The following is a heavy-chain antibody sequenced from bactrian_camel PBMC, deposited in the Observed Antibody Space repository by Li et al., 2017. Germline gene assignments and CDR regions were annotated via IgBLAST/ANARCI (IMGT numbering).Heavy chain of an antibody. CDR1: GFTFSSAW. Sequence: QVQLVESGGGLVQPGGSLSLSCVASGFTFSSAWMYWVRQAPGKGLEWVAGIDRSGDNTPVIDSAKGRFTISRDNAKDTLYLQMNSLKIEDTAVYYCALGSSRQATMTARGKGTQVTVS. D-gene: IGHD3*01. CDR2: IDRSGDNT. V-gene: IGHV3S1*01. J-gene: IGHJ4*01.